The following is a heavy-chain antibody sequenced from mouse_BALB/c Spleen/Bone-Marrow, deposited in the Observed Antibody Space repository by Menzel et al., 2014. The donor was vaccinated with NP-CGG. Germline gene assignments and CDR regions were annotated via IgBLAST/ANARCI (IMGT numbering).Heavy chain of an antibody. CDR3: TRGIATVGATRAKDY. D-gene: IGHD1-1*01. Sequence: LHQSGTVLAWRGASVKRSCKASGYTFTSYWMHWVKQRPGQGLAWIGAIYPGNSDTSYNQKFKGKAKLTAVTSTSTAYMALSSLTNEVSAVYYCTRGIATVGATRAKDYWGQGTSVTVSS. V-gene: IGHV1-5*01. CDR1: GYTFTSYW. J-gene: IGHJ4*01. CDR2: IYPGNSDT.